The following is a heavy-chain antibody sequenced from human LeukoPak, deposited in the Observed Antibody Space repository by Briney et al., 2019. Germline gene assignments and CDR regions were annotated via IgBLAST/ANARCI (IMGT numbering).Heavy chain of an antibody. CDR3: ARLGRPFVVVPAASRGTTKPDLRGRDY. J-gene: IGHJ4*02. CDR1: GYTFTSYY. Sequence: ASVKVSCKASGYTFTSYYMHWVRQAPGQGLEWMGIINPSGGSKSYPQKFQGRVTMTRDTSTSTVYMELSSLRSEDTAVYYCARLGRPFVVVPAASRGTTKPDLRGRDYWGQGTLVTVSS. CDR2: INPSGGSK. D-gene: IGHD2-2*01. V-gene: IGHV1-46*01.